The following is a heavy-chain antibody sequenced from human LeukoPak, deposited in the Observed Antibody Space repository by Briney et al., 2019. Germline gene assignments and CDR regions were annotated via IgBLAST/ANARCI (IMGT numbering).Heavy chain of an antibody. D-gene: IGHD3-22*01. CDR2: ISGSGGST. CDR3: AKDRVSVYYYDSSGYYYFDY. Sequence: GGSLRLSCAASGSTFSSYAMSWVRQAPGKGLEWVSAISGSGGSTYYADSVKGRFTISRDNPKNTLYLQMNSLRAEDTAVYYCAKDRVSVYYYDSSGYYYFDYWGQGTLVTVSS. J-gene: IGHJ4*02. CDR1: GSTFSSYA. V-gene: IGHV3-23*01.